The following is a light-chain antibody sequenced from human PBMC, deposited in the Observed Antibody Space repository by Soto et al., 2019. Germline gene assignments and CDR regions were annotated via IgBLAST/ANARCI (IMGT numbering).Light chain of an antibody. Sequence: DIQMTQSPSSLSASVGDRVTITCQASQDISNYLNWYQQKPGKAPKLLIYDASNLETGDPSRFSGSGSGTDFTFAISSLQPEDMATYSCKQYDNLPLSFGGGTKVVIK. CDR3: KQYDNLPLS. CDR2: DAS. V-gene: IGKV1-33*01. J-gene: IGKJ4*01. CDR1: QDISNY.